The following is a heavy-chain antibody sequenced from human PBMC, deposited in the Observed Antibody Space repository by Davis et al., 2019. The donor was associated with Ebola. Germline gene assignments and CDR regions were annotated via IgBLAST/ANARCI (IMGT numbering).Heavy chain of an antibody. Sequence: MPSDTLSLTFAVYGGSFSGYYWSWIRQPPGKGLEWIGEINHSGSTNYNPSLKSRVTISVDTSKNQFSLKLSSVTAADTAVYYCARGGRGAFDIWGQGTMVTVSS. J-gene: IGHJ3*02. V-gene: IGHV4-34*01. CDR1: GGSFSGYY. CDR2: INHSGST. CDR3: ARGGRGAFDI. D-gene: IGHD3/OR15-3a*01.